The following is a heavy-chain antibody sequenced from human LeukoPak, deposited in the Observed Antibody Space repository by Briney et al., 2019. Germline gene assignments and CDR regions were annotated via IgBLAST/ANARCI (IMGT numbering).Heavy chain of an antibody. D-gene: IGHD3-10*01. V-gene: IGHV4-59*01. J-gene: IGHJ6*04. Sequence: PSETLSLTCTVSGGSISSYYWSRIRQPPGKGLEWIGYIYYNGSTNYNPSLKSRVTISVDTSKNQFSLKLSSVTAADTAVYYCARDNRVRGVKNGMDVWGKGTTVTVSS. CDR1: GGSISSYY. CDR2: IYYNGST. CDR3: ARDNRVRGVKNGMDV.